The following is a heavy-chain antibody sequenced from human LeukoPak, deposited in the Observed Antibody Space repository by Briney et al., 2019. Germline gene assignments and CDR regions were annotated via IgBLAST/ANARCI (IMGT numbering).Heavy chain of an antibody. J-gene: IGHJ4*02. CDR1: GGSISSYY. CDR3: ARDEYSRGWPYFDY. CDR2: IYYSGST. D-gene: IGHD6-19*01. V-gene: IGHV4-59*01. Sequence: SETLSLTCTVSGGSISSYYWSWIRQPPGKGLEWIGYIYYSGSTNYNPSLKSRVTISVDTSKNQFSLKLSSVTAADTAVYYWARDEYSRGWPYFDYWGQGTLVTVSS.